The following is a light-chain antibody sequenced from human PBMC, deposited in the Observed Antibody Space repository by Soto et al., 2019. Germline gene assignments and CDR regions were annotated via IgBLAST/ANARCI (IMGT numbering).Light chain of an antibody. CDR1: LSVSSN. CDR2: GAS. J-gene: IGKJ2*01. Sequence: EIVMTQSPATLSVSPGGRATLSCRASLSVSSNLAWYQQKPGQAPRLLIFGASTRATGIPARFSGSGSGTDFTLTISSLQSEDFAVYFCQQYNDWYTVGQGTKVDIK. CDR3: QQYNDWYT. V-gene: IGKV3-15*01.